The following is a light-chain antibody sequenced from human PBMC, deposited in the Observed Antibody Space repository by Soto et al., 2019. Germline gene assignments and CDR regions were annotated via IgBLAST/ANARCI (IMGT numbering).Light chain of an antibody. CDR2: DAS. V-gene: IGKV1-33*01. J-gene: IGKJ5*01. Sequence: DMRMAQCPCFLSASVGVRVTITCQASQNINNYLNWYQQKPGRAPKLLIYDASNLEAGVPSRFRVSGSGTDFTFTLSRLQPEDIATHYCQQYENLPTISQGTRLEIK. CDR3: QQYENLPT. CDR1: QNINNY.